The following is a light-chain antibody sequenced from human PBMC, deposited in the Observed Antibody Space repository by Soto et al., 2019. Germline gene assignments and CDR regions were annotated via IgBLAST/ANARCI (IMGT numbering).Light chain of an antibody. J-gene: IGKJ5*01. CDR3: QQFNSYPIT. CDR2: AAS. Sequence: EIQLTQSPSFLSAYVGDRVAITCRASQDISSHLVWYQQKPGEAPQLLIFAASTLQSGVPSRFSGSGSETEFTLTINGRQPEDFATYYCQQFNSYPITFGQGTRVDIK. V-gene: IGKV1-9*01. CDR1: QDISSH.